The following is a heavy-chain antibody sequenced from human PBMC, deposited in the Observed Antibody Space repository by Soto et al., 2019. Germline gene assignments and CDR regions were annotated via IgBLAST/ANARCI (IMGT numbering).Heavy chain of an antibody. CDR1: GFTFSSYG. J-gene: IGHJ6*02. D-gene: IGHD4-4*01. V-gene: IGHV3-30*18. CDR2: ISYDGSNK. Sequence: GGSLRLSCAASGFTFSSYGMHWVRQAPGKGLEWVAVISYDGSNKYYADSVKGRFTISRDNSKNTLYLQMNSLRAEDTAVYYCAKDNGAYSNYGVYYYYGMDVWGQGTTVTVSS. CDR3: AKDNGAYSNYGVYYYYGMDV.